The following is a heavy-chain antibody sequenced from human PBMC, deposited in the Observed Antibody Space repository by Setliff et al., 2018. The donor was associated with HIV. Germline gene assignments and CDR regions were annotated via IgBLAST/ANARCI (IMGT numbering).Heavy chain of an antibody. D-gene: IGHD2-2*01. CDR1: RGTFRSYA. J-gene: IGHJ6*03. CDR3: ASSGMSGVVEPTATYNYFMDV. CDR2: IIPLFGTT. V-gene: IGHV1-69*06. Sequence: GASVKVSCKASRGTFRSYAISWVRQTTGQGLEWMGRIIPLFGTTNYAEKFQGRVTITADKSTSTAYMELSSLRSEDTAVYYCASSGMSGVVEPTATYNYFMDVWGTGTTVTVSS.